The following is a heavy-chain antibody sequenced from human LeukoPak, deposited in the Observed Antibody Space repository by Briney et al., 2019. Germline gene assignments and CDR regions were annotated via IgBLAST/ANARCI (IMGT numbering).Heavy chain of an antibody. CDR1: GDSINNYY. J-gene: IGHJ4*02. CDR3: ARHPGGGDDSSGYYYNFDY. CDR2: IYYSGST. Sequence: PSETLSLTCTVSGDSINNYYWSWIRQPPGKGLEWIGYIYYSGSTNYNPSLKSRVTISVDTSKKQFSLKLSSVTAADTAVYYCARHPGGGDDSSGYYYNFDYWGQGTLVTVSS. V-gene: IGHV4-59*08. D-gene: IGHD3-22*01.